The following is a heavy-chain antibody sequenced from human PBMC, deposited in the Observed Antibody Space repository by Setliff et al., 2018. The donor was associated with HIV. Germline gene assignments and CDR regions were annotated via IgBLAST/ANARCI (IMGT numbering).Heavy chain of an antibody. D-gene: IGHD3-22*01. CDR3: ARGMDYYDTSGYYQYYFDY. CDR1: RSTFNSHT. V-gene: IGHV1-69*02. CDR2: IIPILGVA. Sequence: SVKVSCKASRSTFNSHTINWVRQAPGQGLDWMGRIIPILGVANYAQRFQGKVTITADKSTSTAYMELSSLRSEDTAVYYCARGMDYYDTSGYYQYYFDYWGQGTLVTVSS. J-gene: IGHJ4*02.